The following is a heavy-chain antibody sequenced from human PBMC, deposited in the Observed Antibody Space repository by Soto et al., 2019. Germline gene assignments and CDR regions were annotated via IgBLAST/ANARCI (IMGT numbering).Heavy chain of an antibody. J-gene: IGHJ4*02. D-gene: IGHD3-3*01. V-gene: IGHV3-30*18. CDR2: ISYDGSNK. Sequence: QVQLVESGGGVVQPGRSLRLSCAASGFTFSSYGMHWVRQAPGKGLEWVAVISYDGSNKYYADSVKGRFTLSRDNSKNTLYLQMNSLRAEDTAVYYCAKGLNDFWSGYYFDYWGQGTLVTVSS. CDR1: GFTFSSYG. CDR3: AKGLNDFWSGYYFDY.